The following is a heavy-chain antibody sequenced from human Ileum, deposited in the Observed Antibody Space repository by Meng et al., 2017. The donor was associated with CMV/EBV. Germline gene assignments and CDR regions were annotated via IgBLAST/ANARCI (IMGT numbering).Heavy chain of an antibody. D-gene: IGHD5-18*01. CDR2: TSHGGSS. CDR1: GDSISTDY. Sequence: GPRLVTPPETLSLTRYLSGDSISTDYSTWSRQPPGEGLDWIGSTSHGGSSNYNSSRKSRVTISVDTSKNQFSLKLSSVTAADTAVYYCARDKELSYGKWFDPWGQGTLVTVSS. CDR3: ARDKELSYGKWFDP. J-gene: IGHJ5*02. V-gene: IGHV4-59*01.